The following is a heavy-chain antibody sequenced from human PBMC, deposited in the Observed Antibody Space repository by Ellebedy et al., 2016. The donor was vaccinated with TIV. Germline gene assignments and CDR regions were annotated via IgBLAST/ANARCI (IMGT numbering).Heavy chain of an antibody. J-gene: IGHJ4*02. CDR3: ARQSIAVAGPFDY. D-gene: IGHD6-19*01. V-gene: IGHV4-39*01. CDR1: GGSISSSSYY. CDR2: IYYSGST. Sequence: SETLSLTCTVSGGSISSSSYYWGWIRQPPGKGLEWIGSIYYSGSTYYNPSLKSRVTISVDTSKNQFSLKLSSVTAADTAVYYCARQSIAVAGPFDYWGQGTLVTVSS.